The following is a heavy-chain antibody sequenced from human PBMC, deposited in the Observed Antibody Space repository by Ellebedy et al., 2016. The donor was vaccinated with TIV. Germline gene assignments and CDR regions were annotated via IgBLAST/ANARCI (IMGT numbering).Heavy chain of an antibody. D-gene: IGHD3-10*01. CDR3: ALARLLWFGGGMDV. CDR2: INAGNGNT. CDR1: GYTFTSYA. J-gene: IGHJ6*02. Sequence: AASVKVSCKASGYTFTSYAMHWVRQAPGQRLEWMGWINAGNGNTKYSQKFQGRVTITRDTSASTAYMELSSLRSEDTAVYYCALARLLWFGGGMDVWGQGTTVTVSS. V-gene: IGHV1-3*01.